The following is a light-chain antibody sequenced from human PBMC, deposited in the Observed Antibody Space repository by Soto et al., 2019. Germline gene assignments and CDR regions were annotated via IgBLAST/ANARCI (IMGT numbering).Light chain of an antibody. CDR3: AAWDERLNGFYV. CDR1: SSNIGSNT. V-gene: IGLV1-44*01. J-gene: IGLJ1*01. Sequence: QSVLTQPPSASGTPGQRVTISCSGSSSNIGSNTVNWYQQLPGTAPKLLIYSNNQRPSGVPDRFSGSKSGTSASLAISGLQSEDEADYYCAAWDERLNGFYVFGTGTKVT. CDR2: SNN.